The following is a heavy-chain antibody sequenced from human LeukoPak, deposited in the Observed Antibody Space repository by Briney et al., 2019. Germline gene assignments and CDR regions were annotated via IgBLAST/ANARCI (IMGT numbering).Heavy chain of an antibody. D-gene: IGHD3-10*01. Sequence: GGSLRLSCAASGFTFSSYAISWVRQAPRKGLEWVSAISGSGGSTYYADSVKGRFTISRDNSKNTLYLQMNSLRAEDTAVYYCAKDKPSRRFGSGSYLDYFDYWGQGTLVTVSS. CDR3: AKDKPSRRFGSGSYLDYFDY. J-gene: IGHJ4*02. CDR2: ISGSGGST. CDR1: GFTFSSYA. V-gene: IGHV3-23*01.